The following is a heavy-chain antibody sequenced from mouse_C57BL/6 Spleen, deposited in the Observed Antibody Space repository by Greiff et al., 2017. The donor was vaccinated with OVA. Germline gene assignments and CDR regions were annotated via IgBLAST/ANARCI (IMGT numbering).Heavy chain of an antibody. J-gene: IGHJ2*01. V-gene: IGHV14-2*01. Sequence: EVQLQQSGAELVKPGASVKLSCTASGFNIKDYYMNWVKQRTEQGLEGSGRIEPGDGETKYDPKFQGKGTITADTSSSTADLQLSSLTSEDTAVYYCAAYYSNNYDVFDYWGQGTTLTVSS. CDR1: GFNIKDYY. D-gene: IGHD2-5*01. CDR2: IEPGDGET. CDR3: AAYYSNNYDVFDY.